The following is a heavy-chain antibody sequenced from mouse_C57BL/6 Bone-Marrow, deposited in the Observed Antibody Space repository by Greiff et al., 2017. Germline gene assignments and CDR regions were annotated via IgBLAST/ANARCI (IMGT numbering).Heavy chain of an antibody. Sequence: EVKLVESGGGLVKPGGSLKLSCAASGFTFSSYAMSWVRQTPEKRLEWVATISDGGSYTYYPDNVKGRFTISRDNAKHNLYLQMSHLKSEDTAMYYCARGPYYYGSTPFAYWGQGTLVTVSA. V-gene: IGHV5-4*03. D-gene: IGHD1-1*01. CDR1: GFTFSSYA. CDR2: ISDGGSYT. CDR3: ARGPYYYGSTPFAY. J-gene: IGHJ3*01.